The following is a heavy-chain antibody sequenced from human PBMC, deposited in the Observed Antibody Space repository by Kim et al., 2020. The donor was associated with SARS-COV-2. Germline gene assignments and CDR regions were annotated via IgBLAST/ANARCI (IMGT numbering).Heavy chain of an antibody. CDR1: GYSISSGYY. D-gene: IGHD4-17*01. CDR3: ARDGRRYGDYEVWFDP. J-gene: IGHJ5*02. V-gene: IGHV4-38-2*02. CDR2: IYHSGST. Sequence: SETLSLTFTVSGYSISSGYYWGWIRQPPGKGLEWIGSIYHSGSTYYNPSLKSRVTISVDTSKNQFSLKLSSVTAADTAVYYCARDGRRYGDYEVWFDPWGQGTLVTVSS.